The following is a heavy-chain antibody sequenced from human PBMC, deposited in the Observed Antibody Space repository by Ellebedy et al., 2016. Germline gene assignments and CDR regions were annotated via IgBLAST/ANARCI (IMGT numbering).Heavy chain of an antibody. V-gene: IGHV1-46*01. J-gene: IGHJ5*02. D-gene: IGHD5-24*01. Sequence: ASVKVSXXASGYTFTIYYMHWVRQAPGQGLEWMGIINTSGGSTSYAQKFQGRVTMTSDTSTSTVYMELSSLRFEDTAVYYCARAVTGRDGFQSGTFDPWGQGTLVTVSS. CDR1: GYTFTIYY. CDR3: ARAVTGRDGFQSGTFDP. CDR2: INTSGGST.